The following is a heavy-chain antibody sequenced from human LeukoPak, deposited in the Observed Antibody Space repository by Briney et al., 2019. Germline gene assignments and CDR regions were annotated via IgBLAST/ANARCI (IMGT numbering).Heavy chain of an antibody. CDR2: IYPGDSDT. V-gene: IGHV5-51*01. CDR1: GYSFTSYW. J-gene: IGHJ3*02. D-gene: IGHD4-17*01. Sequence: ESLKIPCKASGYSFTSYWIGWVRQMPGKGLEWMGVIYPGDSDTRYSPSFQGQVTISADKSISTAYLHWSSLKASDTAMYYCARHGTTTVTYAFDIWGQGTIVTLSS. CDR3: ARHGTTTVTYAFDI.